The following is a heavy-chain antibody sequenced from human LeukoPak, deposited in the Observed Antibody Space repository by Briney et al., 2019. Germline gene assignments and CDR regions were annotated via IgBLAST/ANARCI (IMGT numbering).Heavy chain of an antibody. CDR3: AREPYGDYARGIYYYYYYMDV. Sequence: GGSLRLSCAASGFTFSSYEMNWFRQAPGKGLEWVSYISSSGSTIYYADSVKGRFTISRDNAKNSLYLQMNSLRAEDTAVYYYAREPYGDYARGIYYYYYYMDVWGKGTTVTISS. J-gene: IGHJ6*03. V-gene: IGHV3-48*03. CDR1: GFTFSSYE. CDR2: ISSSGSTI. D-gene: IGHD4-17*01.